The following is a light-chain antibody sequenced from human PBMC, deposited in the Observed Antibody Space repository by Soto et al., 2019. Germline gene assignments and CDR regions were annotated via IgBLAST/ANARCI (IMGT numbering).Light chain of an antibody. V-gene: IGLV2-14*01. CDR2: EAT. J-gene: IGLJ1*01. Sequence: QSVLTQPASVSGSPGQSITISCAGTRSDIGASNSVSWYQHLPGRPPTLIIYEATNRPSGVSERFSGSKTGDTASLTISGRQADDEAEYFCISYKTDDTFVFGSGTKLTVL. CDR3: ISYKTDDTFV. CDR1: RSDIGASNS.